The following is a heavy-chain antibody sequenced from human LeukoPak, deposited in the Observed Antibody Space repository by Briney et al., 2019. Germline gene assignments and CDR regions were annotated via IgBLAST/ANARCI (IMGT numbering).Heavy chain of an antibody. CDR2: IYYSGIT. Sequence: SETLSLTCTVSGGSISSTSYYWGWIRQPPGKGLEWIGSIYYSGITYYNPSLKSRVTISVDTSNNQFALKLTSVTAADTAVYYCARHLGQNWFDPWGQGTLVTVSS. J-gene: IGHJ5*02. V-gene: IGHV4-39*01. CDR3: ARHLGQNWFDP. CDR1: GGSISSTSYY.